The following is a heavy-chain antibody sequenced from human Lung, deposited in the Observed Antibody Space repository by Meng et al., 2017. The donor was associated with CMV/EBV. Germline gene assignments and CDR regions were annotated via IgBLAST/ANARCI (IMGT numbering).Heavy chain of an antibody. CDR1: GFTFSRHW. CDR3: ARDSRVLRFLEWLSSGYYHYDMDG. D-gene: IGHD3-3*01. J-gene: IGHJ6*02. V-gene: IGHV3-7*01. Sequence: GEXXKISCATSGFTFSRHWMNWVRQAPGKGLEWVATINQDGSQEYFMDSVKGRFTISRDNVKKSLYLQMNSLRDEDTAVYYCARDSRVLRFLEWLSSGYYHYDMDGXGQGXTVTVSS. CDR2: INQDGSQE.